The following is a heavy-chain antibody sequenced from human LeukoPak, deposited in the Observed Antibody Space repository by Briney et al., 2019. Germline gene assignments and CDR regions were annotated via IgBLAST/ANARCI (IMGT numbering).Heavy chain of an antibody. CDR1: GGSISSSSYY. CDR2: IYYSGST. CDR3: ARRRGIWFGASGNWFDP. V-gene: IGHV4-39*01. J-gene: IGHJ5*02. D-gene: IGHD3-10*01. Sequence: PSETLSLTCTVSGGSISSSSYYWGWIRQPPGKGLEWIGSIYYSGSTYYNPSLKSRVTISVDTSKNQFSLKLSSVTAADTAVYYCARRRGIWFGASGNWFDPWGQGTLVTVSS.